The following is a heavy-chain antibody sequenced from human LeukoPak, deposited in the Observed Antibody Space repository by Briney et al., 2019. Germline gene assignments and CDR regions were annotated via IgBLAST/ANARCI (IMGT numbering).Heavy chain of an antibody. D-gene: IGHD3-10*01. CDR2: ISAYNGST. CDR3: ARDGRFGELFDY. J-gene: IGHJ4*02. CDR1: GYTFTNYG. V-gene: IGHV1-18*01. Sequence: ASVKVSCKASGYTFTNYGISWVRKAPGQGLEWMGWISAYNGSTNYAQKLQDRVTMTTDTSTGTAYMELRSLRSDDTAVYYCARDGRFGELFDYWGQGTLVTVSS.